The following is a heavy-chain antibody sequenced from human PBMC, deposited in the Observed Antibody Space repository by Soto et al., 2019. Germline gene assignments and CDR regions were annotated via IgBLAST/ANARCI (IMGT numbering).Heavy chain of an antibody. V-gene: IGHV1-18*01. CDR1: GYTFTSYG. CDR2: ISAYNGNT. D-gene: IGHD2-15*01. J-gene: IGHJ6*02. Sequence: QVQLVQSGAEVKKPGASVKVSCKASGYTFTSYGISWVRQAPGQGLEWMGWISAYNGNTNYAQKLQGRVTMTTDTSTSTADMELRNLKSDDTAVYFCARVGYCSDGSRYRRPYYSNRIDVSGQGTTVTVS. CDR3: ARVGYCSDGSRYRRPYYSNRIDV.